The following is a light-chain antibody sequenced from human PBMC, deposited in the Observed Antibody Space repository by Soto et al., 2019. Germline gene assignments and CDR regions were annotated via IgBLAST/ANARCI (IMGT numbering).Light chain of an antibody. V-gene: IGKV1-39*01. CDR1: QSISNY. J-gene: IGKJ4*01. CDR2: AAS. Sequence: DIQMTQSPSSLSASVGDRVTITCRASQSISNYLNWYQQKPGKAPKLLIYAASTLQSGVPSRFSGSGSGTDFTLTISSLQPEDFAVYYCQQRYSTPLTFGGGTKVEIK. CDR3: QQRYSTPLT.